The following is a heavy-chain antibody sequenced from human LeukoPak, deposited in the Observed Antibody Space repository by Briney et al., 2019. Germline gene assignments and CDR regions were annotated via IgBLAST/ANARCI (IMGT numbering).Heavy chain of an antibody. CDR3: ARHLGYYDSSGYNDYYYYYMDV. CDR1: GFTFSSYE. Sequence: GGSLRLSCAASGFTFSSYEMNWVRQAPGKGLEWVSYISSSGSTIYYADSVKGRFTISRDNAKNSLYLQMNSLRAEDTAVYYCARHLGYYDSSGYNDYYYYYMDVWGKGTTVTISS. V-gene: IGHV3-48*03. J-gene: IGHJ6*03. CDR2: ISSSGSTI. D-gene: IGHD3-22*01.